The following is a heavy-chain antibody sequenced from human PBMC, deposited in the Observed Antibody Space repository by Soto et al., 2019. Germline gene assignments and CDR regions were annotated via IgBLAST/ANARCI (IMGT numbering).Heavy chain of an antibody. CDR3: ANLPLYGSGFDC. V-gene: IGHV3-9*01. D-gene: IGHD3-10*01. CDR1: GSTFDDNA. CDR2: ISWNGASI. J-gene: IGHJ4*02. Sequence: EVQLVESGGGLVQPGRSLRLSCAASGSTFDDNAIHWVRQAPGRGLERVAGISWNGASIGYADSVKGRFTISRDNAKYSLHLQLNRLRSEDTALYYCANLPLYGSGFDCWGQGTLVTVSS.